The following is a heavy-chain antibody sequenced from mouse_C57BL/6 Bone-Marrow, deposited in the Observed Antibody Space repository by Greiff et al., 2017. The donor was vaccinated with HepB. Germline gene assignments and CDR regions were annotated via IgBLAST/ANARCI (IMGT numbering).Heavy chain of an antibody. D-gene: IGHD2-5*01. CDR2: IYPGNSDT. CDR1: GYTFTSYW. J-gene: IGHJ2*01. CDR3: TRKRGDYSNYPYYFDY. Sequence: EVQLQQSGTVLARPGASVKMSCKTSGYTFTSYWMHWVKQRPGQGLEWIGAIYPGNSDTSYNQKFKGKAKLTVVTSASTAYMELSSLTNEDSAVYYCTRKRGDYSNYPYYFDYWGQGTTLTVSS. V-gene: IGHV1-5*01.